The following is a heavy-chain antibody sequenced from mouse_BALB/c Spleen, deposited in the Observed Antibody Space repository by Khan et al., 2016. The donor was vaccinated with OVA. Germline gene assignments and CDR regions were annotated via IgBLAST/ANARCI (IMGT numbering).Heavy chain of an antibody. CDR2: IDPFNGGT. V-gene: IGHV1S135*01. D-gene: IGHD3-3*01. CDR3: ARGTFDY. CDR1: GYSFTSYY. Sequence: VQLQQSGPELMKPGASVNISCKASGYSFTSYYIHWVKQSHGKSLEWIGYIDPFNGGTDYNQKFKVKATLTVDKSSNTAYMHLRSLTSEDSAVYYCARGTFDYWGQGTLVTVSA. J-gene: IGHJ3*01.